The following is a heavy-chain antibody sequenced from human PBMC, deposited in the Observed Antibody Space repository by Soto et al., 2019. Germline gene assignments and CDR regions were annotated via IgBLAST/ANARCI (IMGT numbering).Heavy chain of an antibody. CDR3: ARVFSDSSSFFDP. CDR2: IYYSGST. Sequence: SSETLSLTCTVSGGSISSGNYYWSWIRQHPGKGLEWIGYIYYSGSTSYNPSLKSRVTISVDTSKNHFSLKLSSVTAADTAVYYCARVFSDSSSFFDPWGQGTLVTVPQ. J-gene: IGHJ5*02. V-gene: IGHV4-31*03. D-gene: IGHD6-13*01. CDR1: GGSISSGNYY.